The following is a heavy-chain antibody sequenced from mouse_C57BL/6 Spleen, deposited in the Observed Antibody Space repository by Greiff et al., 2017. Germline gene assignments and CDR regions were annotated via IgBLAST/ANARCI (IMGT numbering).Heavy chain of an antibody. V-gene: IGHV1-26*01. CDR2: INPNNGGT. D-gene: IGHD2-1*01. CDR1: GYTFTDYY. Sequence: VQLQQSGPELVKPGASVKISCKASGYTFTDYYMNWVKQSHGKSLEWIGDINPNNGGTSYNQKFKGKATLTVDKSSSTAYMELRSLTSEDSAVDYCASDGNYVVSWFAYWGQGTLVTVSA. CDR3: ASDGNYVVSWFAY. J-gene: IGHJ3*01.